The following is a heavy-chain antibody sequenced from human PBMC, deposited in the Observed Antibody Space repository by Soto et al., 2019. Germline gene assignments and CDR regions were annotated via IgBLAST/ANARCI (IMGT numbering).Heavy chain of an antibody. J-gene: IGHJ6*02. CDR1: GFTFRSFA. CDR2: ISHDGSNK. D-gene: IGHD1-1*01. CDR3: ASLRLAPPYYYGMDV. Sequence: PGGSLRLSCAASGFTFRSFAMHWVRQAPGKGLECVAVISHDGSNKFYRDYLKGRFTISRDNSKNTFYLQINSLRSEDTAVYYCASLRLAPPYYYGMDVWGQGTTVTVSS. V-gene: IGHV3-30-3*01.